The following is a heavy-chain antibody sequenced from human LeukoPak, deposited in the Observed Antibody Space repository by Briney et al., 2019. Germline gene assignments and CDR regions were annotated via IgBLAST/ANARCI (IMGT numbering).Heavy chain of an antibody. V-gene: IGHV3-74*01. D-gene: IGHD1-26*01. CDR3: ARGGALGYYYYYMDV. CDR1: GFTFSSYW. CDR2: INSDGSST. J-gene: IGHJ6*03. Sequence: GGSLRLSCAASGFTFSSYWMHWVRQAPGKGLVWVSRINSDGSSTSYADSVKGRFTISRDNAKNTLYLQMNSLRAEGTAVYYCARGGALGYYYYYMDVWGKGTTVTISS.